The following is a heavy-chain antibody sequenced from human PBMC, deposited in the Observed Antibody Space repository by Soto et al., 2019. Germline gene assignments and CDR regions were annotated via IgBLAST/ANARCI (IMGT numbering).Heavy chain of an antibody. Sequence: GGSLRLSCATSGFTFSSYAMSWVRQAPGKGLDWVSAISGSVGSTYYADSVKGRLTISRDNSKNTLYLQMIRLRADVTAVYYWAKKRTIIVEYYFDYWGQGTLVTVS. J-gene: IGHJ4*02. CDR2: ISGSVGST. CDR3: AKKRTIIVEYYFDY. D-gene: IGHD3-22*01. V-gene: IGHV3-23*01. CDR1: GFTFSSYA.